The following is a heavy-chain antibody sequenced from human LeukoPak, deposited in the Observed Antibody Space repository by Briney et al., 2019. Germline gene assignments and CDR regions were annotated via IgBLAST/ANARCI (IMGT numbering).Heavy chain of an antibody. D-gene: IGHD4-17*01. CDR2: INPNSGGT. CDR3: ARGERDGDLDS. V-gene: IGHV1-2*02. CDR1: GYTFTAYY. Sequence: ASVKVSCKASGYTFTAYYIHWVRQAPGQGLEWMGWINPNSGGTNYAQKIQGRVTMTRDTSINTAYMELSRMRSDDTAVYYCARGERDGDLDSWGQGTLVTVSS. J-gene: IGHJ4*02.